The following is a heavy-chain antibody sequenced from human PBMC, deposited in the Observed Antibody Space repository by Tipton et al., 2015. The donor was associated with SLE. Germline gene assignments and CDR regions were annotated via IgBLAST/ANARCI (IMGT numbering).Heavy chain of an antibody. CDR3: ARHLFNGDYFDY. D-gene: IGHD4-17*01. J-gene: IGHJ4*02. CDR2: INHSGST. Sequence: TLSLTCAVYGGSFSGYYWNWIRQPPGKGLEWIGEINHSGSTNYNPSLKSRVTISIDTSKNQFSLKLTSVTAVDTAVYYCARHLFNGDYFDYWGQGTLVTVSS. V-gene: IGHV4-34*01. CDR1: GGSFSGYY.